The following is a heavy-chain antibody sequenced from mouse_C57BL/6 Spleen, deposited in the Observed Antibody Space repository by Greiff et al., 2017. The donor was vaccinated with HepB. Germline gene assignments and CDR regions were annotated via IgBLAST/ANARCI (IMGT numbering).Heavy chain of an antibody. CDR2: IYPRSGNT. CDR3: ARWDGSSSNWYFDV. Sequence: QVQLQQSGAELARPGASVKLSCKASGYTFTSYGISWVKQRTGQGLEWIGEIYPRSGNTYYNEKFKGKATLTADKSSSTAYMELRSLTSEDSAVYFCARWDGSSSNWYFDVWGTGTTVTVSS. J-gene: IGHJ1*03. D-gene: IGHD1-1*01. V-gene: IGHV1-81*01. CDR1: GYTFTSYG.